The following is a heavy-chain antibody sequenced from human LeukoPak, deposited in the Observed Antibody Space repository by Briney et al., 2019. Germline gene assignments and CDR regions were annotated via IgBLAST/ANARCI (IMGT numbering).Heavy chain of an antibody. Sequence: ASVEVSCKASGYTFTSYGISWVRQAPGQGLEWMGWISAYNGNTNYAQKLQGRVTMTTDTSTSTAYMELRSLRSDDTAVYYCARVRFDCSGGSCYPVAFDIWGQGTMVTVSS. CDR2: ISAYNGNT. V-gene: IGHV1-18*04. CDR3: ARVRFDCSGGSCYPVAFDI. J-gene: IGHJ3*02. CDR1: GYTFTSYG. D-gene: IGHD2-15*01.